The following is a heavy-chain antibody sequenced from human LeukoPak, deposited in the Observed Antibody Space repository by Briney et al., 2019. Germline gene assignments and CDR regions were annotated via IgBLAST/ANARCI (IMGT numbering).Heavy chain of an antibody. V-gene: IGHV3-74*01. CDR2: VNGDGTST. CDR1: GFTLSTYW. Sequence: PGGSLRLSCAASGFTLSTYWMHWVRQAPGKGLVWVSRVNGDGTSTTYADSVKGRFTISRDNAKNTLYLQMNSLRAEDTAVYYCARGSLGDGSLLVDYWGQGTLVTVSS. D-gene: IGHD1-26*01. J-gene: IGHJ4*02. CDR3: ARGSLGDGSLLVDY.